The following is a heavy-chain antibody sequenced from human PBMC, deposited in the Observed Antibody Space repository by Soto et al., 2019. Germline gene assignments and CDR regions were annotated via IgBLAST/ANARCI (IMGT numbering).Heavy chain of an antibody. CDR1: GFTFSSYA. D-gene: IGHD3-22*01. V-gene: IGHV3-23*01. J-gene: IGHJ4*01. CDR2: ISGSGGST. Sequence: GCLRLSCAASGFTFSSYAMSWVRQAPGKGLEWVSAISGSGGSTYYADSVKGRFTTSRDNSKNTLYLQMNSLRADDTAVYYCEEDSIPMPVVVLTTPAYRGHGALVTVSS. CDR3: EEDSIPMPVVVLTTPAY.